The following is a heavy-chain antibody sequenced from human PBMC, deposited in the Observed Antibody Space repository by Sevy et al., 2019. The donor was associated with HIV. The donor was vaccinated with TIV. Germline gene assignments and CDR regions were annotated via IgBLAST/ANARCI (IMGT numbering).Heavy chain of an antibody. Sequence: GGSLRLSCAGSGFTFTTSAMSWVRQAPGKGLEWVLGISGSGGSTNYADSVKGRFTISRDNSKNTLYLQMNSLRAEDTAVYYCAKWGTSTVITHFDYWGQGTLVTVSS. CDR2: ISGSGGST. CDR3: AKWGTSTVITHFDY. D-gene: IGHD4-17*01. V-gene: IGHV3-23*01. J-gene: IGHJ4*02. CDR1: GFTFTTSA.